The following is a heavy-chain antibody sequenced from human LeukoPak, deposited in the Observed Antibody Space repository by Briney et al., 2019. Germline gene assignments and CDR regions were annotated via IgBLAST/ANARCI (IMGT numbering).Heavy chain of an antibody. Sequence: PSETLSLTCAVYGGSFSGYYWSWIRQPPGKGLEWIGEINHSGSTNYNPSLKSRVTISVDTSKNQFSLKLSSVTAADTAVYYCARHKTYYYDSSGYYHENWGQGTLVTVSS. CDR3: ARHKTYYYDSSGYYHEN. J-gene: IGHJ4*02. CDR2: INHSGST. D-gene: IGHD3-22*01. V-gene: IGHV4-34*01. CDR1: GGSFSGYY.